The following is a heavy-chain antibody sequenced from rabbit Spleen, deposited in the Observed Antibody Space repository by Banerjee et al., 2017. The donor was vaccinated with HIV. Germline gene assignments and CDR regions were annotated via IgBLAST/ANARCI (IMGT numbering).Heavy chain of an antibody. V-gene: IGHV1S43*01. D-gene: IGHD4-2*01. CDR2: IYTSSGNT. CDR1: GVDFSSSYY. CDR3: ARDLAGYVGFGYISYLDL. Sequence: QSLEESGGDLVKPGGTLTLTCTVSGVDFSSSYYMCWVRQAPGKGLELIACIYTSSGNTWYASWVHGRFTISRSTSLNTVDLKMTSLTVEDTATYFCARDLAGYVGFGYISYLDLWGPDTLVTVS. J-gene: IGHJ4*01.